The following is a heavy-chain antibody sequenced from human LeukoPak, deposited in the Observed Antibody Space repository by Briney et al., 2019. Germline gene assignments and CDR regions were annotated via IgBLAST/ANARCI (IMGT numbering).Heavy chain of an antibody. CDR1: GFTLRDYA. J-gene: IGHJ3*02. CDR3: VKGGWFGQSSSDVFDM. CDR2: VSGRGDIT. V-gene: IGHV3-23*01. Sequence: GGSLRLSCVASGFTLRDYAMTWVRQAPGKGLDWVSGVSGRGDITKHADSVKGRFTISRDNSKNTLFLQMNSLRAEDTATYYCVKGGWFGQSSSDVFDMWGQGTMVTVSS. D-gene: IGHD3-10*01.